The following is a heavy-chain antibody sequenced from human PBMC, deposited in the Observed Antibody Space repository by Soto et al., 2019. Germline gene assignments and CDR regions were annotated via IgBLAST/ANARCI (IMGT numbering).Heavy chain of an antibody. CDR2: ISAYNGNT. CDR3: ARDLGDYYYYGMDV. V-gene: IGHV1-18*01. D-gene: IGHD2-15*01. J-gene: IGHJ6*02. Sequence: QVQLVQSGAEVKKPGASVKVSCKASGYTFTSYGISWVRQAPGQGLEWMGWISAYNGNTNYAQKLQGRVTMTTDTSTVTADMELRSVISDDTAVYYCARDLGDYYYYGMDVWGQGTTVTVSS. CDR1: GYTFTSYG.